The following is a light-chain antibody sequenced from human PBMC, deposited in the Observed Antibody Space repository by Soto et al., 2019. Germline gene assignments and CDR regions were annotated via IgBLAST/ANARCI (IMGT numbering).Light chain of an antibody. J-gene: IGKJ1*01. CDR1: QGIRND. Sequence: DIQMTPSVSSLSASVGERVTITCLASQGIRNDLGWYQQKPAKAPKRLIYAASSLESPAPSRLSGSGSGTEFTLTIRSLQPDDFATYHCPQYHEYWFGQGTKLDIK. V-gene: IGKV1-17*01. CDR3: PQYHEYW. CDR2: AAS.